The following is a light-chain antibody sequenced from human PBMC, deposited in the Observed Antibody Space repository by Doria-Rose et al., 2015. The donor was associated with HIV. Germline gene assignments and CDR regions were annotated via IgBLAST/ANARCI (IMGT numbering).Light chain of an antibody. CDR3: QSYDSRLSVYV. Sequence: QPGLTQPPSVSGAPGQRVAISCTGSSSNIGAGFDVNWYQQFPGTAPKLLIHGNTNRPSGVPERFSGSKSGTSASQAISGLRAENEADYYCQSYDSRLSVYVFGTGTKVTVL. V-gene: IGLV1-40*01. CDR1: SSNIGAGFD. CDR2: GNT. J-gene: IGLJ1*01.